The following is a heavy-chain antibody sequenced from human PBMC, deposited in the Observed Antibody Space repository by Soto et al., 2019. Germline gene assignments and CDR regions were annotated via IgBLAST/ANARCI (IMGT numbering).Heavy chain of an antibody. CDR3: ARSPLWDYDTPWPGLGQNAFDI. V-gene: IGHV1-18*01. Sequence: ASVKVSCKASGYTFTSYGISWVRQAPGQGLEWMGWISAYNGNTNYAQKLQGRVTMTTDTSTSTAYMELRSLRSDDTAVYYCARSPLWDYDTPWPGLGQNAFDIWGQGTMVTVSS. CDR2: ISAYNGNT. CDR1: GYTFTSYG. J-gene: IGHJ3*02. D-gene: IGHD3-9*01.